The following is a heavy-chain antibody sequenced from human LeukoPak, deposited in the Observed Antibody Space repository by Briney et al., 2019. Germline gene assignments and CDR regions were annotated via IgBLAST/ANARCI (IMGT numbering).Heavy chain of an antibody. CDR1: GFTVSNNY. CDR3: ARLYSGKRPPDY. J-gene: IGHJ4*02. CDR2: IYTAGST. D-gene: IGHD2-21*01. Sequence: GGSLRLSCAASGFTVSNNYMSWVRQAPGKGLEWVSIIYTAGSTYYADSVKGRFTTSRDNSKNTLYLQMNSLRAEDTAVYYCARLYSGKRPPDYWGQGTLVTVSS. V-gene: IGHV3-66*04.